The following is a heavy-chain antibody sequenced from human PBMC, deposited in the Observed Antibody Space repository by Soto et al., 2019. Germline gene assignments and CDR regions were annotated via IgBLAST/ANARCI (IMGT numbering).Heavy chain of an antibody. Sequence: VGSLILSCSSSVFTCSSDFMHLFLQAAVKGVEWVAVIWYDVSNKYYAESVKFRFTISRDNSKNTLYLQMKSLRAEDTDVYYCARDSHVGSGWKLTADYSGKGTLVPXYS. J-gene: IGHJ4*02. CDR3: ARDSHVGSGWKLTADY. D-gene: IGHD6-19*01. CDR2: IWYDVSNK. V-gene: IGHV3-33*01. CDR1: VFTCSSDF.